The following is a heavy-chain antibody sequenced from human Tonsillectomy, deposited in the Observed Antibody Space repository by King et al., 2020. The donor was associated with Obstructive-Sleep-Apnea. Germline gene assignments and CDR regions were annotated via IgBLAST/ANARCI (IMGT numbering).Heavy chain of an antibody. D-gene: IGHD6-19*01. J-gene: IGHJ4*02. CDR1: GGSFIGYY. V-gene: IGHV4-34*01. CDR2: INHSGST. Sequence: VQLQQWGAGLLKPSETLSLTCAVYGGSFIGYYWSWIRQPPGKGLEWIGEINHSGSTNYNPSLKSRVTISVATSKNQFSLKLSSVTAADTAVYYCARGYSRWLARTYYFDYWGQGTLVTVSS. CDR3: ARGYSRWLARTYYFDY.